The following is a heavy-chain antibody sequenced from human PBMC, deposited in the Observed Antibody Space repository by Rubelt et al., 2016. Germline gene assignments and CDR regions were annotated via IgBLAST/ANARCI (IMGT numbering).Heavy chain of an antibody. J-gene: IGHJ6*02. V-gene: IGHV1-69*04. CDR2: IIPILGIA. Sequence: TFSSYAISWVRQAPGQGLEWMGRIIPILGIANYAQKFQGRVTITADKSTSTAYMELSSLRSEDTAVYYCAREARKYRSGYYYYYGMDVWGQGTTVTVSS. CDR1: TFSSYA. D-gene: IGHD6-19*01. CDR3: AREARKYRSGYYYYYGMDV.